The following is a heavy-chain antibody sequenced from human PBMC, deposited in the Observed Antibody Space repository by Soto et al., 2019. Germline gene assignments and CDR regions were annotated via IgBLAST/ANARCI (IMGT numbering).Heavy chain of an antibody. J-gene: IGHJ4*02. CDR2: ISSSSNYI. V-gene: IGHV3-21*01. CDR1: GFTFSSYS. CDR3: ASYLFYYASGSYYVDY. D-gene: IGHD3-10*01. Sequence: GGSLRLSCAASGFTFSSYSINWVRQAPGKGLEWVSSISSSSNYIYYADSVKGRFTISRDNAKNSLFLQMNSLRAEDTAVYYCASYLFYYASGSYYVDYWGQGTLVTVSS.